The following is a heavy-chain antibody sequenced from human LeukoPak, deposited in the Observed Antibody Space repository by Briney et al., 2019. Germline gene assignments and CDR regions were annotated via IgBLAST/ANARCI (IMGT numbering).Heavy chain of an antibody. D-gene: IGHD4-17*01. J-gene: IGHJ4*02. Sequence: PSETLSLTCTVSGGFISGYYWSWIRQPPGKGLEWIGYIYNSGSTNYNPSLKSRVTLSVDTSKTQFSLKLRSVTAADTAVYYCARVHGDYLDYWGQGTLVTVSS. CDR3: ARVHGDYLDY. CDR1: GGFISGYY. V-gene: IGHV4-59*01. CDR2: IYNSGST.